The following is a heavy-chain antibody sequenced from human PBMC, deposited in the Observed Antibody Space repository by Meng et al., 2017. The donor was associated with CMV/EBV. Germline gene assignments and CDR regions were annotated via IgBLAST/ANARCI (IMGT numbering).Heavy chain of an antibody. J-gene: IGHJ5*02. V-gene: IGHV4-4*07. CDR2: IYTSGST. CDR1: GGSISSYY. Sequence: VQLQGSAPGLLKPSEPLSLTCTVSGGSISSYYWSWIRRPAGKGLEWIGRIYTSGSTNYNPSLKSRVTMSVDTSKNQFSLKLSSVTAADTAVYYCARSMVVAGDWFDPWGQGTLVTVSS. D-gene: IGHD2-15*01. CDR3: ARSMVVAGDWFDP.